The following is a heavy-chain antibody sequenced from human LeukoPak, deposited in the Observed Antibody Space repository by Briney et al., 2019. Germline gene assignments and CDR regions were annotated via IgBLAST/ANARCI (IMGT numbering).Heavy chain of an antibody. Sequence: SVKVSCKASGFTFTSSAVQWGRQARGQRLEWIGWIVVGSGNTNYAQKFQERVTITRDMSTSTAYMELSSLRSEDTAVYYCAARNAYGDYTLYFDYWGQGTLVTVSS. D-gene: IGHD4-17*01. CDR1: GFTFTSSA. V-gene: IGHV1-58*01. CDR2: IVVGSGNT. CDR3: AARNAYGDYTLYFDY. J-gene: IGHJ4*02.